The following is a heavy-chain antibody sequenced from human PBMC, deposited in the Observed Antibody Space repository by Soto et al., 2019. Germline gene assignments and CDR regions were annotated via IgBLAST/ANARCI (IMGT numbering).Heavy chain of an antibody. CDR1: GFTFSSYS. CDR2: ISGSSRII. V-gene: IGHV3-48*02. CDR3: ARDDYGDSSRVHY. D-gene: IGHD4-17*01. Sequence: GGSLRLSCAASGFTFSSYSMNWVRQAPGKGLEWLSYISGSSRIIYYADSVKGRFTISRDNARNSLYLQMSSLRDEDTAVYYCARDDYGDSSRVHYWGQGILVTVSS. J-gene: IGHJ4*02.